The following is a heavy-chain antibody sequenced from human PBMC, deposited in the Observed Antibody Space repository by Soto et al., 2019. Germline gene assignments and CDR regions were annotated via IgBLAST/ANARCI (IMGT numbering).Heavy chain of an antibody. D-gene: IGHD3-10*01. V-gene: IGHV1-18*01. CDR2: ISAYNGNT. CDR1: GYTFTSYG. Sequence: QVQLVQSGAEVKKPGASVKVSCKASGYTFTSYGISWVRQAPGQGLEWMGWISAYNGNTNYAQKLQGRVTMTTDTXTXTXSMELRSLRSDDTAVYYCARDQGEGRFGELVSWFDPWGQGTLVTVSS. J-gene: IGHJ5*02. CDR3: ARDQGEGRFGELVSWFDP.